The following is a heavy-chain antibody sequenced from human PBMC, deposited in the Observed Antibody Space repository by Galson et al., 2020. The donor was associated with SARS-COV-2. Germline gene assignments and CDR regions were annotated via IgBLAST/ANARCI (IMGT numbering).Heavy chain of an antibody. D-gene: IGHD3-22*01. CDR1: GGSFSGYY. Sequence: SETLSLTCAVYGGSFSGYYWSWIRQPPGKGLEWIGEINHSGSTNYNPSLKSRVTISVDTSKNQFSLKLSSVTAADTAVYYCARWDTNYYDSSGTAFGYWGQGTLVTVSS. CDR2: INHSGST. V-gene: IGHV4-34*01. CDR3: ARWDTNYYDSSGTAFGY. J-gene: IGHJ4*02.